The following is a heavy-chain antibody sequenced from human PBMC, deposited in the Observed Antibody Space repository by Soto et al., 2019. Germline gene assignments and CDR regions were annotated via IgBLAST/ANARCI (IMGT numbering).Heavy chain of an antibody. Sequence: ASVKVSCKASGYTFTSYAMHWVRQAPGQRLEWMGWINAGNGNTKYSQKFQGRVTITRDTSASTAYMELSSLRSEDTAVYYCARDGWGSTYYYYYYMDVWGEGTTVTVSS. CDR2: INAGNGNT. CDR1: GYTFTSYA. D-gene: IGHD6-19*01. J-gene: IGHJ6*03. CDR3: ARDGWGSTYYYYYYMDV. V-gene: IGHV1-3*01.